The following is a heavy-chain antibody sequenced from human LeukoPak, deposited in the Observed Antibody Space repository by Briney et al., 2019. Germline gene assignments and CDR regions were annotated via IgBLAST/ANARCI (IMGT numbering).Heavy chain of an antibody. CDR3: ARGASRPSVPSRY. CDR2: INPNSGGT. D-gene: IGHD6-6*01. V-gene: IGHV1-2*06. Sequence: ASVKVSCEASGYTFTGYYMHWVRQAPGQGLEWMGRINPNSGGTNYAQKFQGRVTMTRDTSISTAYMELSRLRSDDTAVYYCARGASRPSVPSRYWGQGTLVTVSS. CDR1: GYTFTGYY. J-gene: IGHJ4*02.